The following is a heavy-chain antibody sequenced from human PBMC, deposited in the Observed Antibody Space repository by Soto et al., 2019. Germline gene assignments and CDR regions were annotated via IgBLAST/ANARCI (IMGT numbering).Heavy chain of an antibody. CDR1: GGTIRSPDW. V-gene: IGHV4-4*02. Sequence: QVQLQESGPGLVEPSGTLSLTCGVSGGTIRSPDWWTWVRQPPGKGLEWIGEIFQSGSTNYTPSLECRVAISVDKSKNQFSQTLTSVTAADTAVYFCARGRGRYSSGWSWFDPWGQGILVTVSS. D-gene: IGHD6-19*01. CDR2: IFQSGST. CDR3: ARGRGRYSSGWSWFDP. J-gene: IGHJ5*02.